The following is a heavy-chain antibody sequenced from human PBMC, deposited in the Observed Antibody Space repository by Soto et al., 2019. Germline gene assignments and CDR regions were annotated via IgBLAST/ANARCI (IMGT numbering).Heavy chain of an antibody. D-gene: IGHD4-17*01. Sequence: GGSLRLSCAASGFTFSSYAMHWVRQAPGKGLEWVAVISYDGSNKYYADSVKGRFTISRDNSKNTLYLQMNSLRAEDTAVYYCARVFTVTTFDYWGQGTLVTVSS. J-gene: IGHJ4*02. V-gene: IGHV3-30-3*01. CDR3: ARVFTVTTFDY. CDR1: GFTFSSYA. CDR2: ISYDGSNK.